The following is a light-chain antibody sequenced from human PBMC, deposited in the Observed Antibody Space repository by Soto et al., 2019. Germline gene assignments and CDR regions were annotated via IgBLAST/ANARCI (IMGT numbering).Light chain of an antibody. CDR2: SDN. V-gene: IGLV1-44*01. J-gene: IGLJ2*01. Sequence: QSVLTQPPSASGAPGQIITISFSGSKSNIGTNTVNWYQHLPGTAPKLLIYSDNPRPSGVPDRFSGSKSGTSASLAIRGLQSEDEADYYCAAWDDNVDGVLVGGGTKLTVL. CDR1: KSNIGTNT. CDR3: AAWDDNVDGVL.